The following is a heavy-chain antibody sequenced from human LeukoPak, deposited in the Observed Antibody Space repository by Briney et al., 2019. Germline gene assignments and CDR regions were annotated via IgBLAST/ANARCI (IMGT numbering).Heavy chain of an antibody. Sequence: GESLKISCKGSGYSFTSYWIGWVRQMPGKGLEWMGIICPGDSDTRYSPSFQGQVTISADKPISTAYLQWSSLKASDTAMYYCARGLPSGRDGYHGGHWFDPWGQGTLVTVSS. J-gene: IGHJ5*02. CDR3: ARGLPSGRDGYHGGHWFDP. V-gene: IGHV5-51*04. D-gene: IGHD5-24*01. CDR2: ICPGDSDT. CDR1: GYSFTSYW.